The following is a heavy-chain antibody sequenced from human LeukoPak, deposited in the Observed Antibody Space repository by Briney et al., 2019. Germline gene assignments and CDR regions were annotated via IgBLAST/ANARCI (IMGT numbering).Heavy chain of an antibody. CDR2: IYYSGTT. CDR3: ARDRWNDAYNGMDV. Sequence: KPSETLSLTCTVSGGSISSSSYYWGWIRQPPGKGLEWIGSIYYSGTTYYNPSLKSRVTFSVDTSKNQFSLKLNSVTAADTAVYYCARDRWNDAYNGMDVWGQGTTVTVSS. V-gene: IGHV4-39*07. D-gene: IGHD1-1*01. J-gene: IGHJ6*02. CDR1: GGSISSSSYY.